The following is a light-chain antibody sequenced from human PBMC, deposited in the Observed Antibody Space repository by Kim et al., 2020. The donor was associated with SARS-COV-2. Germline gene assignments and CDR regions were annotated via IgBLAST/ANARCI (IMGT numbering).Light chain of an antibody. J-gene: IGLJ2*01. V-gene: IGLV3-21*04. CDR3: QVWDDNSDHPL. CDR2: SNN. Sequence: APGETASITCGGNNIGSKGVHWYQQKPGQAPVLVIYSNNARPSGIPEQFSGSYSENTATLTISWVEAVDEADYYCQVWDDNSDHPLFGGGTKLTVL. CDR1: NIGSKG.